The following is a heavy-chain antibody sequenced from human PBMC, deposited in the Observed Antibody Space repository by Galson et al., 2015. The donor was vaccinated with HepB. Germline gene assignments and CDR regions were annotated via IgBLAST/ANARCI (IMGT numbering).Heavy chain of an antibody. CDR1: GDTFSDYS. CDR3: ARGAGDCTGDCFHEPFNI. Sequence: SVKVSCKASGDTFSDYSFGWVRQAPGQGLEWMGGIIPMFGITNYAQKFQGRVTITADASMSTAYMELRSLRSEDTAVYYCARGAGDCTGDCFHEPFNIWGQGTMVTGSS. D-gene: IGHD2-8*02. J-gene: IGHJ3*02. V-gene: IGHV1-69*13. CDR2: IIPMFGIT.